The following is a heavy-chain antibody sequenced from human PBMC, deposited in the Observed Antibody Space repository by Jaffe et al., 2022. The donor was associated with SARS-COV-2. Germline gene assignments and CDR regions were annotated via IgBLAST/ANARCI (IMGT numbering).Heavy chain of an antibody. CDR3: ARTITVTGRRELDY. D-gene: IGHD6-19*01. CDR2: IFSSDEK. J-gene: IGHJ4*02. V-gene: IGHV2-26*01. Sequence: QVTLKESGPVLVKPTETLTLTCTVSGFSLTNARLGVTWIRQPPGKALEWLAHIFSSDEKSYSTSLKGRLTISKDTSKSQVVLTMTNMDPVDTATYYCARTITVTGRRELDYWGQGTLVTVSS. CDR1: GFSLTNARLG.